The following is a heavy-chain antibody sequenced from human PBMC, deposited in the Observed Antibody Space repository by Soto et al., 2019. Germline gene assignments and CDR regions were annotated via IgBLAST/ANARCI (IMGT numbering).Heavy chain of an antibody. CDR2: ISWNSGSI. J-gene: IGHJ3*02. V-gene: IGHV3-9*01. CDR1: GFTFDDYA. Sequence: EVQLVESGGGLVQPGRSLRLSCAASGFTFDDYAMHWVRQAPGKGLEWVSGISWNSGSIGYADSVKGRFTISRDNAKNSLYLQMNSLRAEDTALYYCAKDSGNSSSSGAFDIWGQGTMVTVSS. D-gene: IGHD6-13*01. CDR3: AKDSGNSSSSGAFDI.